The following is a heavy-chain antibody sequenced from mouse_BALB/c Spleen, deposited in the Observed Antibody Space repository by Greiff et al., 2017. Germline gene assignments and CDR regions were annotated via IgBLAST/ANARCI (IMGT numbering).Heavy chain of an antibody. CDR1: GFNIKDTY. D-gene: IGHD1-2*01. V-gene: IGHV14-3*02. CDR2: IDPANGNT. CDR3: AIPTTTAY. Sequence: VQLQQSGAELVKPGASVKLSCTASGFNIKDTYMHWVKQRPEQGLEWIGRIDPANGNTKYDPKFQGKATITADTSSNTAYLQLSSLTSEDTAVYYCAIPTTTAYWGQGTTLTVSS. J-gene: IGHJ2*01.